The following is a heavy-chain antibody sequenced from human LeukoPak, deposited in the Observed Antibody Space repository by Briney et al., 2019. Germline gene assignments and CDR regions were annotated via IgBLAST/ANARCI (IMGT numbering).Heavy chain of an antibody. J-gene: IGHJ5*02. Sequence: GASVKVSCKASGYTFTSYGISWVRQAPGQGLEWMGWISAYNGNTKYAQKRQGRVTMTTDTSTSTAYMELRSLRSDDTAVYYCARGLTPARSWFDPWGQGTLVSVSS. CDR2: ISAYNGNT. CDR3: ARGLTPARSWFDP. CDR1: GYTFTSYG. V-gene: IGHV1-18*01. D-gene: IGHD2-15*01.